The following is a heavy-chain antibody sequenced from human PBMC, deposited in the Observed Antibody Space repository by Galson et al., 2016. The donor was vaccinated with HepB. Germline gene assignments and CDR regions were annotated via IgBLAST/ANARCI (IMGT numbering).Heavy chain of an antibody. Sequence: SLRLSCAASGFTFSSYAMTWVRQAPGKGLEWVSAISGSGDSTYYADSVKGRFTFSRDNSRKMLYLEMLSLRAEDTAVYYCAKDQTPTHNDLGSSPSDYWGQGTLVTVSS. J-gene: IGHJ4*02. CDR2: ISGSGDST. CDR3: AKDQTPTHNDLGSSPSDY. CDR1: GFTFSSYA. V-gene: IGHV3-23*01. D-gene: IGHD3-3*01.